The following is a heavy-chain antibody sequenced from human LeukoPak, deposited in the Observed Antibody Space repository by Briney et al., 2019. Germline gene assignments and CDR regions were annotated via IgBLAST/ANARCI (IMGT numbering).Heavy chain of an antibody. CDR3: ARMEYLRSDDDNWFDP. CDR1: GYTFTGYY. J-gene: IGHJ5*02. D-gene: IGHD3-3*01. Sequence: EASMKVSCKASGYTFTGYYIHWVRQAPGQGLEWMGWIDPNSGDTKYVQKFQGRVTMTRDTSISTAYMELSSLRSEDTAVYYCARMEYLRSDDDNWFDPWGQGTLVTVSS. V-gene: IGHV1-2*02. CDR2: IDPNSGDT.